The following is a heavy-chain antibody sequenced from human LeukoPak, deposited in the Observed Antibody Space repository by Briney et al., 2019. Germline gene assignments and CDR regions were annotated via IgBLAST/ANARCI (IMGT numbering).Heavy chain of an antibody. CDR3: ARGSVRGKDY. V-gene: IGHV4-34*01. D-gene: IGHD3-10*01. CDR2: INHSGST. J-gene: IGHJ4*02. CDR1: GVSFSGYY. Sequence: SETLSLTCAFYGVSFSGYYWNWIRQPPGKGLEWIGEINHSGSTNYNPSLKSRVTISLDTSKNQFSLKLSSVTAADTAVYYCARGSVRGKDYRGQGTLVTVSS.